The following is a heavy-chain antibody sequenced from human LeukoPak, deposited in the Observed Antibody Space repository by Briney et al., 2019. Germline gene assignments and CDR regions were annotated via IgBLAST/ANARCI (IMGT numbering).Heavy chain of an antibody. Sequence: ASVKVSCKASGYTFTSYYMHWVRQAPGQGLEWMGIINPSGGSTSYAQKFQGRVTMTRDMSTSTVYMELSSLRSEDTAVYYCARDTAAPGKMYYYYYYMDVWGKGTTVTVSS. CDR1: GYTFTSYY. CDR2: INPSGGST. D-gene: IGHD4-17*01. V-gene: IGHV1-46*01. CDR3: ARDTAAPGKMYYYYYYMDV. J-gene: IGHJ6*03.